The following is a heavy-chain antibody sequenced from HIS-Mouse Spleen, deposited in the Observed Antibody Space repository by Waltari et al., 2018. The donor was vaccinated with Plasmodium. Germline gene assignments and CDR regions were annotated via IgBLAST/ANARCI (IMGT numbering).Heavy chain of an antibody. Sequence: EVQLVESGGGLVQPGGSLRLSCAASGFTFSSYWMSWVRQAPGKGLEWGANIKEAGSGKYYVDSVKGRFTISRDNAKNSLYLQMNSLRAEDTAVYYCASSWYWYFDLWGRGTLVTVSS. V-gene: IGHV3-7*01. CDR3: ASSWYWYFDL. CDR2: IKEAGSGK. CDR1: GFTFSSYW. D-gene: IGHD6-13*01. J-gene: IGHJ2*01.